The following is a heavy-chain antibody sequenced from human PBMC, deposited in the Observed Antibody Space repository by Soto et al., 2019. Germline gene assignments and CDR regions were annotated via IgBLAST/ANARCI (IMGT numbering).Heavy chain of an antibody. CDR1: GDTFIAYG. J-gene: IGHJ5*02. CDR2: ISAYNGNT. Sequence: GSVKVSGRPAGDTFIAYGISGVRQAPGQALEWMGWISAYNGNTNYEQNFQDRVTITTDTSASTAYMELRSLRSDDTAVYYCARALLAARPGWFDPSG. V-gene: IGHV1-18*01. D-gene: IGHD6-6*01. CDR3: ARALLAARPGWFDP.